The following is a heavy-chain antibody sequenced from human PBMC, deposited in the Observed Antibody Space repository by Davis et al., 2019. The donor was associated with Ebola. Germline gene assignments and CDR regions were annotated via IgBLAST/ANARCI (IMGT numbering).Heavy chain of an antibody. J-gene: IGHJ6*02. CDR1: GFSFSSYW. CDR3: VKNYYGMDV. CDR2: IKTDGSLT. V-gene: IGHV3-74*01. D-gene: IGHD3-10*01. Sequence: GESLKISCAASGFSFSSYWMHWVRQVPGKGLVWVSRIKTDGSLTGYGDSVQGRFIISRDNAKNTVYLQMNSLRAEDTAVYFCVKNYYGMDVWGQGTTVTVSS.